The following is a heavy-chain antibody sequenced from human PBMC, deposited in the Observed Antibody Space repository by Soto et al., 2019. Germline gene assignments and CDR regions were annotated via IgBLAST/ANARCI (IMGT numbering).Heavy chain of an antibody. J-gene: IGHJ4*02. Sequence: ASVKVSCKASGYTFTSYGISWVRQATGQGLEWMGWISAYNGNTNYAQKLQGRVTMTTDTSTSTAYMELRSLRSDDTAVYYCARDPGYYDSSGYYGPLNFDYWGQGTLVTVSS. CDR2: ISAYNGNT. D-gene: IGHD3-22*01. CDR1: GYTFTSYG. CDR3: ARDPGYYDSSGYYGPLNFDY. V-gene: IGHV1-18*01.